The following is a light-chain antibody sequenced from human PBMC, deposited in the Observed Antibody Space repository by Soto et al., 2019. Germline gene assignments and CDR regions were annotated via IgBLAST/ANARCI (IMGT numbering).Light chain of an antibody. CDR3: QQYNNWPPDRT. Sequence: EIEMTQSPASLSVSPGERATLSCRASQSVSSNLAWYQQKPGQAPTLLIYGASTRTTGFPARFSGSGSGTEFTLTISSHQSEDFAIYFCQQYNNWPPDRTFGQGTKVEIK. CDR1: QSVSSN. CDR2: GAS. J-gene: IGKJ1*01. V-gene: IGKV3-15*01.